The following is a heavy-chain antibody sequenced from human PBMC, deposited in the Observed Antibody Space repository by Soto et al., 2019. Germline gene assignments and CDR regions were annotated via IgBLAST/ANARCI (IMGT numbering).Heavy chain of an antibody. Sequence: SVKVSCKASGGTFSSYAISWVRQAPGQGLEWMGGIIPIFGTANYAQKFQGRVTITADESTSTAYMELSSLRSEDTAVYYCAREYAGIAAPTSDYWGQGTLVTAPQ. CDR2: IIPIFGTA. J-gene: IGHJ4*02. D-gene: IGHD6-13*01. CDR1: GGTFSSYA. V-gene: IGHV1-69*13. CDR3: AREYAGIAAPTSDY.